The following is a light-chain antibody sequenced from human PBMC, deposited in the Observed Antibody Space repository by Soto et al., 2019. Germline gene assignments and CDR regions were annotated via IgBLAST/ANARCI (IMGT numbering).Light chain of an antibody. J-gene: IGKJ4*01. CDR1: QSVSRN. Sequence: VVLTHAPCILSLSPLERAILSFRASQSVSRNYLVWYQQKPGQAPRLLLYETSTRATGVPDRFSGSGSETEFTLTISSLQSEDFAVYYCQQYDNWPLTFGGGTKVDTK. CDR3: QQYDNWPLT. CDR2: ETS. V-gene: IGKV3D-15*01.